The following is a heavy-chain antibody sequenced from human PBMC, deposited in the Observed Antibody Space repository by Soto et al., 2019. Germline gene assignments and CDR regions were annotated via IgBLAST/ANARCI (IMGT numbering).Heavy chain of an antibody. CDR2: IHHSGST. CDR3: VRGVLS. D-gene: IGHD3-10*01. Sequence: WTWIRQHPGKGLEWIGNIHHSGSTFYNPSLKSRVSISVDTSKNQFSLKLSSVTDADTAVYFCVRGVLSWGQGTLVTVSS. V-gene: IGHV4-31*02. J-gene: IGHJ1*01.